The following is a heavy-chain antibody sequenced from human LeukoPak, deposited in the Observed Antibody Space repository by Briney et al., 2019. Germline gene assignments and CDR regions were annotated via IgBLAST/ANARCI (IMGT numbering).Heavy chain of an antibody. J-gene: IGHJ4*02. V-gene: IGHV3-23*01. Sequence: PGGSLRLSCAASGFNFRSYVMNWVRQAPGKGLEWVSAINDSGGRTYYADSVKGRFTISRDNSKNTLYLQMNSLRAEDTAVYYCAKDGAYGSGIDYWGQGTLVTVSS. D-gene: IGHD3-10*01. CDR2: INDSGGRT. CDR3: AKDGAYGSGIDY. CDR1: GFNFRSYV.